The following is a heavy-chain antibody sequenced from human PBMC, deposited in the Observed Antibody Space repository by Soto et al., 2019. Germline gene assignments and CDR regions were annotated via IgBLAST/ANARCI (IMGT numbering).Heavy chain of an antibody. CDR3: AGAKTYYYGSGSLNWFDP. J-gene: IGHJ5*02. V-gene: IGHV4-34*01. CDR2: INHSGST. Sequence: SSETLSLTCAVYGGSFSGYYWSWIRQPPGKGLEWIGEINHSGSTNYNPSLKSRVTISVDTSKNQFSLKLSSVTAADTAAYYCAGAKTYYYGSGSLNWFDPWSQGTLVTVSS. CDR1: GGSFSGYY. D-gene: IGHD3-10*01.